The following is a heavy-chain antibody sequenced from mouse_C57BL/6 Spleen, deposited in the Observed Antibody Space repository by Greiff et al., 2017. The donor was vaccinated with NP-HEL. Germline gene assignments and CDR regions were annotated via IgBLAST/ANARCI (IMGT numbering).Heavy chain of an antibody. D-gene: IGHD4-1*02. CDR1: GYTFTSYW. Sequence: QVQLQQSGAELVKPGASVKMSCKASGYTFTSYWITWVKQRPGQGLEWIGDIYPGSGSTNYNEKFKSKATLTVDTSSSTAYMQLSSLTSEDSAVYYCARSQLGPYYFDYWGQGTTLTVSS. V-gene: IGHV1-55*01. CDR3: ARSQLGPYYFDY. CDR2: IYPGSGST. J-gene: IGHJ2*01.